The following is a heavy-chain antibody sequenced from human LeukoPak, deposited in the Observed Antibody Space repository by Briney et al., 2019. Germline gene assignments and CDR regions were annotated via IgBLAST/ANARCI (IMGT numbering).Heavy chain of an antibody. D-gene: IGHD3-22*01. CDR1: GGSISSYY. CDR2: IYYSGST. CDR3: ARTDRNWYFDL. V-gene: IGHV4-59*08. J-gene: IGHJ2*01. Sequence: SETLSLTCTVSGGSISSYYWSWIRQPPGKGLEWIGYIYYSGSTNYNPSLKSRVTISVDTSKNQFSLELNSVTAADTAVYYCARTDRNWYFDLWGRGTLVTVSP.